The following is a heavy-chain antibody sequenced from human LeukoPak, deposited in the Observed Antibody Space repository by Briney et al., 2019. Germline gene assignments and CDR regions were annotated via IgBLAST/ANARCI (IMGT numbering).Heavy chain of an antibody. D-gene: IGHD2-15*01. J-gene: IGHJ6*02. CDR2: IWYDGSNK. CDR3: AREFTVYCSGGSCYPPGGMDV. Sequence: HPGGSLRLACAASGFTFSSSNMHWVRQAPGKGLEWVAVIWYDGSNKYYADSVKGRFTISRDNSKNTLYLQMNSLRAEDTAVYYCAREFTVYCSGGSCYPPGGMDVWGRGTTVTVSS. V-gene: IGHV3-33*08. CDR1: GFTFSSSN.